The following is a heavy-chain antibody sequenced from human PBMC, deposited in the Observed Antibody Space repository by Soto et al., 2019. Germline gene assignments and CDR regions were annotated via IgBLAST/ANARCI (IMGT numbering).Heavy chain of an antibody. CDR3: AKNRPLFDY. CDR1: GFTFSNYA. CDR2: IGGGGGST. J-gene: IGHJ4*02. Sequence: GGSLRLSCVASGFTFSNYAMAWVRQAPGKGLEWVSGIGGGGGSTYYADSVKGRFTVSRDNSKNTLYLQMNSLRAEDTAIYYCAKNRPLFDYWGQGTLVTVSS. V-gene: IGHV3-23*01.